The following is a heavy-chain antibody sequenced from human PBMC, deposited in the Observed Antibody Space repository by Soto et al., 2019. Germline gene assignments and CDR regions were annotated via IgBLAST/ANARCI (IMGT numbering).Heavy chain of an antibody. CDR3: ARYSDYFDY. D-gene: IGHD2-21*01. CDR1: GGSISSSSYY. CDR2: IYYSGST. Sequence: PSETLSLTCTVSGGSISSSSYYWSWIRQPPGKGLEWIGYIYYSGSTNYNPSLKSRVTISVDTSKNQFSLKLSSVTAADTAVYYCARYSDYFDYWGQGTLVTVSS. J-gene: IGHJ4*02. V-gene: IGHV4-61*01.